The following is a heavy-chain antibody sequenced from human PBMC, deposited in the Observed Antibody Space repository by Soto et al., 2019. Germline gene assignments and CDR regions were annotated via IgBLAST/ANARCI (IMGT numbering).Heavy chain of an antibody. CDR3: ARSWYYYDSSGPLFDP. Sequence: SETLSLTCTVSGGSISSYYWSWIRQPPGKGLEWIGYIYYSGSTNYNPSLKSRVTISVDTSKNQFSLKLSSVTAADTAVYYCARSWYYYDSSGPLFDPWGQGTLVTVSS. J-gene: IGHJ5*02. V-gene: IGHV4-59*01. D-gene: IGHD3-22*01. CDR1: GGSISSYY. CDR2: IYYSGST.